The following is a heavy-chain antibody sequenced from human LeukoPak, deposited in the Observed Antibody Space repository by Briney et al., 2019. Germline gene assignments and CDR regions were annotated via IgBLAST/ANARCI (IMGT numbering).Heavy chain of an antibody. CDR2: ISADNGNT. CDR1: GYIFATYG. J-gene: IGHJ4*02. Sequence: GASVFISCKASGYIFATYGISWVRQAPGQGLEWMGWISADNGNTNYAQNLQGRVTMTTDTSTSTAYMELRSLRSDDTAVYYCARDGSGSYYPYNFDYWGQGHLVTVSS. D-gene: IGHD3-10*01. CDR3: ARDGSGSYYPYNFDY. V-gene: IGHV1-18*01.